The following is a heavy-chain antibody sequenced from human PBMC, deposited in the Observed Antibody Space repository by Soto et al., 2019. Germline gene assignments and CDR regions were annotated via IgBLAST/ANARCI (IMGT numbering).Heavy chain of an antibody. D-gene: IGHD3-16*01. V-gene: IGHV3-23*01. Sequence: GGSLRLSCVASGFPFSSYAMSWVCQTPRKGLEWVSGISGSGGRTYYADSVKGRFTISRDNSNNTLSLQMHILRVDDTAVYFCGKGAYYSLFEIWGQGKMV. CDR1: GFPFSSYA. CDR3: GKGAYYSLFEI. J-gene: IGHJ3*02. CDR2: ISGSGGRT.